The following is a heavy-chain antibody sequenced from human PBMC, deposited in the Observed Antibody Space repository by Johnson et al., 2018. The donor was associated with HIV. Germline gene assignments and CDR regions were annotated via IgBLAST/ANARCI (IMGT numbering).Heavy chain of an antibody. J-gene: IGHJ3*02. D-gene: IGHD5-12*01. CDR2: ISYDGSND. CDR1: GFTFSSYA. Sequence: QVQLVESGGGVVQPGRSLRLSCAASGFTFSSYAMHWVRQAPGKGLEWVAVISYDGSNDYCADSVKGRFTISRDNSKNTISLQMNSLRTEDTAVYYCASQVRGLRLGVDAFDIWGQGTLVTVSS. CDR3: ASQVRGLRLGVDAFDI. V-gene: IGHV3-30*04.